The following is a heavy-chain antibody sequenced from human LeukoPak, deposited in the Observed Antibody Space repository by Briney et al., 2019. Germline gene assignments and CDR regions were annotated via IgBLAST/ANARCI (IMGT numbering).Heavy chain of an antibody. CDR1: GFTFSRHW. V-gene: IGHV3-7*01. CDR2: INQDGSEK. Sequence: GGSLRLSCVASGFTFSRHWMTWVRQAPGKGLQWVTNINQDGSEKQYVDSVKGRLTISRDNAKNSLFLQMNSLRAEDTAVYYCARIGAYCSGGSCYIDYWGQGTLVTVSS. J-gene: IGHJ4*02. D-gene: IGHD2-15*01. CDR3: ARIGAYCSGGSCYIDY.